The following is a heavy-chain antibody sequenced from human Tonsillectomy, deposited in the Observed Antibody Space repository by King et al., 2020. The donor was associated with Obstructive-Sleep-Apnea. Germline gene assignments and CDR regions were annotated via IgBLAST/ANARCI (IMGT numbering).Heavy chain of an antibody. CDR1: GGSISSGGYS. CDR3: ARAAGYSGYDLGPPFDY. D-gene: IGHD5-12*01. V-gene: IGHV4-30-4*07. J-gene: IGHJ4*01. CDR2: IYYSGST. Sequence: QLQESGPGLVKPSQTLSLTCAVSGGSISSGGYSWSWIRQPPGKGLEWIGYIYYSGSTYYNPSLKSRVTISVDTSKNQFSLKLSSVTAADTAVYYCARAAGYSGYDLGPPFDYWGHGTLVTVSS.